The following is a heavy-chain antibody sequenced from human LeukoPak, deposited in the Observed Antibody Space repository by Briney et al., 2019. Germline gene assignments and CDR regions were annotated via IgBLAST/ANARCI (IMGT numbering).Heavy chain of an antibody. D-gene: IGHD5-24*01. CDR1: GFNLDDYA. J-gene: IGHJ2*01. V-gene: IGHV3-9*01. CDR2: INWKTGNG. Sequence: GRSLRLSCAVSGFNLDDYAMHWVRQAPGRGLEWVSGINWKTGNGIYADSVKGRFTISRDNAKNSLYLQMSSLRAEDTALYYCTRRAARWQFDLWGRGTLLTVSS. CDR3: TRRAARWQFDL.